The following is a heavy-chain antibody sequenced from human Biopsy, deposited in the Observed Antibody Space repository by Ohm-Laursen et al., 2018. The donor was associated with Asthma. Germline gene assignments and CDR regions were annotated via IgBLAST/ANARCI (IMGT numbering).Heavy chain of an antibody. CDR3: SRDFPIGSGSPFHF. CDR2: ISSLSRYI. D-gene: IGHD3-10*01. J-gene: IGHJ4*02. CDR1: GFDLRDYT. Sequence: GSLRLSCSASGFDLRDYTMNWVRQAPGKGLEWVASISSLSRYIYHATSLRGRFTISRDNAKRSLYLQMDSLRGDDTAVYYCSRDFPIGSGSPFHFWGRGTLVTVSS. V-gene: IGHV3-21*01.